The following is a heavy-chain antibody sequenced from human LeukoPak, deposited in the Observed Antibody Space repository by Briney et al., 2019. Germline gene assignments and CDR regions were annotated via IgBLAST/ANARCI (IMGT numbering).Heavy chain of an antibody. CDR2: ISSSISYI. CDR3: ARGRDILTGYFPIIDY. J-gene: IGHJ4*02. CDR1: GFTFSNTA. Sequence: PGGSLRLSCAASGFTFSNTAMGWVRPAPGEGLECVSSISSSISYIYYADSVKGRFTISRHNTKNSLYLQMNSLRAEDTAVYYCARGRDILTGYFPIIDYWGQGTLVTVSS. D-gene: IGHD3-9*01. V-gene: IGHV3-21*01.